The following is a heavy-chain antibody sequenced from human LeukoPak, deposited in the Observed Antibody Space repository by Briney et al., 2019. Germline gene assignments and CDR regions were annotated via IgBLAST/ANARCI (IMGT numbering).Heavy chain of an antibody. CDR2: IIPIFGTA. D-gene: IGHD3-22*01. CDR3: ARGVTYYYDSSGYDTAFDI. J-gene: IGHJ3*02. CDR1: GYTFTGYY. Sequence: GASVKVSCKASGYTFTGYYMHWVRQAPGQGLEWMGRIIPIFGTANYAQKLQGRVTITTDESTSTAYMELSSLRSEDTAVYYCARGVTYYYDSSGYDTAFDIWGQGTMVTVSS. V-gene: IGHV1-69*05.